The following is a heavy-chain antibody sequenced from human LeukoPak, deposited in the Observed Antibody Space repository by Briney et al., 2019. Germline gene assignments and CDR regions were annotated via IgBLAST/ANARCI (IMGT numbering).Heavy chain of an antibody. CDR2: IRHDGSET. D-gene: IGHD1-7*01. J-gene: IGHJ4*02. Sequence: GGSLRLSCAASGFPFSSYWMSWVRQAPGKGLEWVANIRHDGSETYYVDSLRGRFTISRDNAKNLVYLQMSSLRAEDTAIYYCARDELELRYYFDYWGQGTLVTVSS. CDR1: GFPFSSYW. V-gene: IGHV3-7*01. CDR3: ARDELELRYYFDY.